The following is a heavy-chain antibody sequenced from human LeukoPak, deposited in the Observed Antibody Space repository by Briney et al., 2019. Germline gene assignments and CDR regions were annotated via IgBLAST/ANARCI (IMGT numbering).Heavy chain of an antibody. V-gene: IGHV3-30*02. D-gene: IGHD5-12*01. CDR2: IGYDGSNK. Sequence: GGSLRLSCAASEFTFSTYGLHWVRQAPGKGLEWVAFIGYDGSNKYYADSVKGRFTISRDNSKNTLYLQMNSLRAEDTAVYYCARATACYMDVWGKGTTVTVSS. J-gene: IGHJ6*03. CDR3: ARATACYMDV. CDR1: EFTFSTYG.